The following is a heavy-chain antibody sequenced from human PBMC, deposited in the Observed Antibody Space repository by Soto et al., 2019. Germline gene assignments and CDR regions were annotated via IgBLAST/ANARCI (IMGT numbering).Heavy chain of an antibody. CDR1: GFSLSTSGVG. Sequence: QITLKESGPTLVKPTQTLTLTCTFSGFSLSTSGVGVGWIRQPPGKALEWLAIIYWDDDKRYSPSLKSRLTXIXDXXQNQVVLTRSDMDPVDTATYYCSQYLYYISLSFGHRGQGTLGTVSA. D-gene: IGHD3-10*01. CDR2: IYWDDDK. CDR3: SQYLYYISLSFGH. J-gene: IGHJ4*02. V-gene: IGHV2-5*02.